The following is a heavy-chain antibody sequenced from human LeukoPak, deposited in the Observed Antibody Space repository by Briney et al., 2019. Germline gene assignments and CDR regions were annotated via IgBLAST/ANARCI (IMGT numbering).Heavy chain of an antibody. Sequence: ASVKVSCKASGGTFSSYAISWVRQAPGQGLEWMGGIIPIFGTANYAQKFQGRVTITADKPTSTAYMELSSLRSEDTAVYYCARDGSSPGAYYFDYWGQGTLVTVSS. CDR2: IIPIFGTA. D-gene: IGHD6-13*01. CDR3: ARDGSSPGAYYFDY. CDR1: GGTFSSYA. J-gene: IGHJ4*02. V-gene: IGHV1-69*06.